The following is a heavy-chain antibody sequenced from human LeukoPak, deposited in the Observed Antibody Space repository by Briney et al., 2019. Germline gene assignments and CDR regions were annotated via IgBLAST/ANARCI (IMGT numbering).Heavy chain of an antibody. CDR1: GYTFTSYA. CDR3: ARGAPNWGFDS. CDR2: MSPASGNT. D-gene: IGHD7-27*01. J-gene: IGHJ4*02. V-gene: IGHV1-8*01. Sequence: GASVKVSCKSSGYTFTSYALNWVRRDTGQRLERMGWMSPASGNTGYAQEFQGRVTMTRDTSVSTAYMELNSLRSEDTAVYYCARGAPNWGFDSWGQGTLVTVSS.